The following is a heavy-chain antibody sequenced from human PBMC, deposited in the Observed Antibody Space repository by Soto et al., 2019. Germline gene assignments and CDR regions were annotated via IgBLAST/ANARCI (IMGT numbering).Heavy chain of an antibody. CDR2: IIPILGIA. Sequence: QVQLVQSGAEVKKPGSSVKVSCKASGGTFSSYTINWVRQGPGQGLEWMRRIIPILGIANYAQKFQGRVTITPDKSTSTAYMELSSLRSEDTAVYYCARDRSVLWFGESPYNWFDPWGQGTLVTVSS. V-gene: IGHV1-69*08. J-gene: IGHJ5*02. CDR3: ARDRSVLWFGESPYNWFDP. CDR1: GGTFSSYT. D-gene: IGHD3-10*01.